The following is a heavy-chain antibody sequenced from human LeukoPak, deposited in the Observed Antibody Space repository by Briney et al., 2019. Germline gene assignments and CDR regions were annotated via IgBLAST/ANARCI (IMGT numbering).Heavy chain of an antibody. D-gene: IGHD6-19*01. J-gene: IGHJ4*02. CDR2: ISSSGSTI. Sequence: PGGSLRLSCAASGFTFSNYEMNWVRQAPGKGLEWVSYISSSGSTIYYADSVKGRFTISRDNAKNSLYLQMNSLRAEDTAVYYCAQRAGIAVAGSFDYWGQGILVTVSS. CDR1: GFTFSNYE. V-gene: IGHV3-48*03. CDR3: AQRAGIAVAGSFDY.